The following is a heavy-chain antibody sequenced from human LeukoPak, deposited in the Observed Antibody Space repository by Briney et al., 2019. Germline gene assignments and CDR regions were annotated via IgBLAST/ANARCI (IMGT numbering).Heavy chain of an antibody. D-gene: IGHD1-26*01. Sequence: PETLSLTCTVSGGSISSYHWSWVRQPPGKGLEWIGYILTSGSTNYNPSLKSRVSISVDTSKNQFSLKLSSVTAEGTAVYYCARVRVSGSYLYYFDNWGQGTLVTVSS. CDR1: GGSISSYH. CDR2: ILTSGST. CDR3: ARVRVSGSYLYYFDN. V-gene: IGHV4-4*09. J-gene: IGHJ4*02.